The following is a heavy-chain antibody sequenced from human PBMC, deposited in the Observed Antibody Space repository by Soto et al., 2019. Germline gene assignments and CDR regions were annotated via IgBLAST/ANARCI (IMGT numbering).Heavy chain of an antibody. D-gene: IGHD2-2*01. V-gene: IGHV1-3*01. CDR1: GYTFTNYA. CDR2: INAGNGNT. CDR3: ARGHLAVVPVASWFYYMDV. Sequence: ASVKVSCTASGYTFTNYAVHWVRQAPGQRLEWMGWINAGNGNTRFSQNLQGRVTITRDTSARTVYMELSSLRSEDTAVYYCARGHLAVVPVASWFYYMDVWGKGTTVTVSS. J-gene: IGHJ6*03.